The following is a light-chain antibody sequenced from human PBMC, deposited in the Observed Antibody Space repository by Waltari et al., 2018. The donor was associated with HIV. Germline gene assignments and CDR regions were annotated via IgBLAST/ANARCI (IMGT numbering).Light chain of an antibody. CDR2: GVS. CDR3: QQYNNWPRT. V-gene: IGKV3-15*01. Sequence: ETLMTQSPATLAVSSGERATLSCRASQSVSDNLAWYQQKPGQAPRLLIYGVSTRATDIPARFSGSGSGTEFTLTISSLQSEDFAVYYCQQYNNWPRTFGQGTKVEIK. CDR1: QSVSDN. J-gene: IGKJ1*01.